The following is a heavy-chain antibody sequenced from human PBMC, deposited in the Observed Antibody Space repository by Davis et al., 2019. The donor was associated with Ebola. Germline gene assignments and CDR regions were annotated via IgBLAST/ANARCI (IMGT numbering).Heavy chain of an antibody. V-gene: IGHV3-23*01. J-gene: IGHJ4*02. CDR3: ARVNWGSASFDF. Sequence: GGSLRLSCAASGFTFNNYAMSWVRQAPGKGLEWVSVIGGSDGGTYYAGSVKGRFTISRDNVKNSVYLQMNSLRDEDTAVYYCARVNWGSASFDFWGQGTLVTVSS. D-gene: IGHD7-27*01. CDR1: GFTFNNYA. CDR2: IGGSDGGT.